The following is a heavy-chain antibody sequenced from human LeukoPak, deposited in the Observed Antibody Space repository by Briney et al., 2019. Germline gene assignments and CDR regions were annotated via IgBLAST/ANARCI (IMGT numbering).Heavy chain of an antibody. Sequence: GGSLRLSCAASGFTFSSYAMSWVRQAPGKGLEWVSAIRGSGGSTYYADSVKGRFTISRDNSKNTLYLQMNSLRAEDTAVYYCAKDHPYYYDSSGYSPAYWGQGTLVTVSS. CDR1: GFTFSSYA. J-gene: IGHJ4*02. V-gene: IGHV3-23*01. D-gene: IGHD3-22*01. CDR3: AKDHPYYYDSSGYSPAY. CDR2: IRGSGGST.